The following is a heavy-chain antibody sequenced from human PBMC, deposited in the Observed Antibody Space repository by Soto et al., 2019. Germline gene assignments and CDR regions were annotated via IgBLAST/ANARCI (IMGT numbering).Heavy chain of an antibody. CDR2: ISSSSSYI. J-gene: IGHJ4*02. CDR3: ARDPGRYKSYYFDY. Sequence: EVQLVDSGGGLVKPGGSLRLSCAASGFTFSSYSMNWVRQAPGKGLEWVSSISSSSSYIYYADSVKGRFTISRDNAKNSLYLQLNSLRAEDTSVYYCARDPGRYKSYYFDYWGQGTLVTVSS. D-gene: IGHD1-26*01. V-gene: IGHV3-21*01. CDR1: GFTFSSYS.